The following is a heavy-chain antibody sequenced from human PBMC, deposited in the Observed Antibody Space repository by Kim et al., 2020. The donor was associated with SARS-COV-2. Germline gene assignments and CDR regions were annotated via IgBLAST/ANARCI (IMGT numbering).Heavy chain of an antibody. CDR2: IKSKTEGGTT. J-gene: IGHJ4*01. CDR3: TAEVDWLFIPFDY. D-gene: IGHD3-9*01. CDR1: GFTFSNAW. Sequence: GGSLRLSCAASGFTFSNAWMTWVRQAPGKGLEWVGHIKSKTEGGTTDYAAPVKGRFSISRDDSKNTLYLQMNSLKTEDTAVYYCTAEVDWLFIPFDYWG. V-gene: IGHV3-15*01.